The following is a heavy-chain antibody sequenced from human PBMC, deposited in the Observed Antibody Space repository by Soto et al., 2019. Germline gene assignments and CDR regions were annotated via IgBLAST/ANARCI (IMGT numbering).Heavy chain of an antibody. CDR2: IFYSGST. D-gene: IGHD2-21*01. J-gene: IGHJ5*01. Sequence: NPSETLSLTCTVSGGSISSYYWSWIRQPPGKRLEWIGYIFYSGSTNYDPSLKSRVTISLDTSRNQFSLNLRSVTAADTAVYYCAGSISGDPCFDPWGQGTLVTVSS. CDR3: AGSISGDPCFDP. V-gene: IGHV4-59*01. CDR1: GGSISSYY.